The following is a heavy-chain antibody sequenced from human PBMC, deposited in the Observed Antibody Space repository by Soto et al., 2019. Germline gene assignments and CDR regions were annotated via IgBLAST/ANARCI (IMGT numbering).Heavy chain of an antibody. V-gene: IGHV1-2*02. CDR1: GYTFTGYY. Sequence: QVQLVQSGADVKTPGASVRVSCKASGYTFTGYYVHWVREAPGQGLEWMGWINPETGGTSYAQKFQGRVTLSRDTSINTADLELSRLRFDDEAVYFCARERYQVISDGMDVWGQGTTVTVSS. J-gene: IGHJ6*02. D-gene: IGHD2-2*01. CDR2: INPETGGT. CDR3: ARERYQVISDGMDV.